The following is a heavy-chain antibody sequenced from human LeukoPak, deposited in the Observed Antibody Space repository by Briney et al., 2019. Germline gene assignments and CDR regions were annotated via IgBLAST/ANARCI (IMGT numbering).Heavy chain of an antibody. J-gene: IGHJ4*02. CDR1: GFTFSSYV. CDR3: AKRVDCSSTSCYSRGLDY. D-gene: IGHD2-2*01. CDR2: IGGSGFGT. V-gene: IGHV3-23*01. Sequence: GGSLRLSCAASGFTFSSYVMSWVRQAPGKGLEWVSAIGGSGFGTYYADSVKGRFTISRDNSMNTLYLQMNSLRAEDTAVYYCAKRVDCSSTSCYSRGLDYWGQGTLVTVSP.